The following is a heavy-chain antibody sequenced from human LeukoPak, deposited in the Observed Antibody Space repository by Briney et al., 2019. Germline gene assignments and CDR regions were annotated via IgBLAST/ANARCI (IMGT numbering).Heavy chain of an antibody. J-gene: IGHJ4*02. D-gene: IGHD3-10*01. CDR2: IDPSGGST. CDR3: ASLGSGSSPIIDFDY. V-gene: IGHV1-46*01. Sequence: ASVKVSCKASGYSFTSYAVNWVRQAPGQGLEWMGIIDPSGGSTTYAQKFQGRITMTRDTSTSTVYMDLSSLTSEDTAIYYCASLGSGSSPIIDFDYWGQGTLVTVSS. CDR1: GYSFTSYA.